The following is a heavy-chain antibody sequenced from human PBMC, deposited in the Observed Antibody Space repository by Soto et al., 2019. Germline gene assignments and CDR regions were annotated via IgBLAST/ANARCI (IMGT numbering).Heavy chain of an antibody. CDR2: IIPIFGTA. Sequence: GASVKVSCKASGGTFSSYAISWVRQAPGQGLEWMGGIIPIFGTANYAQKFQGRVTITADESTSTAYMELSSLRSEDTAVYYCARMSSRWYLEIDYWGQGTLVTVAS. CDR3: ARMSSRWYLEIDY. J-gene: IGHJ4*02. V-gene: IGHV1-69*13. D-gene: IGHD6-13*01. CDR1: GGTFSSYA.